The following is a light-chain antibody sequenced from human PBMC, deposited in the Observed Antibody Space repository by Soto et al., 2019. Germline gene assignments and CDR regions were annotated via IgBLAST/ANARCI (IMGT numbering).Light chain of an antibody. CDR2: AAT. CDR3: QQNFNFPRK. J-gene: IGKJ1*01. CDR1: QTIDTY. V-gene: IGKV1-39*01. Sequence: DIQLTQSPSSLSASVGDRVTITCRASQTIDTYVNWYQHKPGTAPKVLIYAATYLQNGVPSRFGGTGSGADSTLTISSLQPEDFATYYCQQNFNFPRKFGQGTKVDIK.